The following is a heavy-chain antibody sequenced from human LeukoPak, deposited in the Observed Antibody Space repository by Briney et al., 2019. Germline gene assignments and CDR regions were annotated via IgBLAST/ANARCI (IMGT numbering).Heavy chain of an antibody. CDR1: GGSFSGYY. CDR2: INHSGST. D-gene: IGHD3-22*01. Sequence: SETLSLTCAVYGGSFSGYYWSWIRQPPGKGLEWIGEINHSGSTNYNPSLKSRVTISVDTSKNQFSLKLSSVTAVDTAVYYCARGPQYYYDSSGYTKKDFDYWGQGTLVTVSS. J-gene: IGHJ4*02. V-gene: IGHV4-34*01. CDR3: ARGPQYYYDSSGYTKKDFDY.